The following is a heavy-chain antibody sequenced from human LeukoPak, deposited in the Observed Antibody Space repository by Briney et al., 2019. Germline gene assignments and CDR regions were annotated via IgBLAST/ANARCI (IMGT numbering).Heavy chain of an antibody. CDR2: IKPDGSEK. CDR1: GFTFSSYW. J-gene: IGHJ4*02. CDR3: ARYNYYDSSGHLY. Sequence: GGSLRLSCAASGFTFSSYWMNWVRQAPGKGLGWVANIKPDGSEKKYVDSVKGRFTISRDNAKNSLYLQMDSLRAEDTAVYYCARYNYYDSSGHLYWGQGTLVTVSS. V-gene: IGHV3-7*01. D-gene: IGHD3-22*01.